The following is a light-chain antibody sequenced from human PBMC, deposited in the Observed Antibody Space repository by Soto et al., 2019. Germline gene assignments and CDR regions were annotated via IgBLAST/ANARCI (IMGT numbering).Light chain of an antibody. CDR3: QQYNNWPLT. CDR2: GAS. Sequence: VLTKSTGSLCLSQGERTALSCRASQSISRYLAWYQQKPGQGPRLLIYGASSRATGTPDRFSGSGSGTEITLTISSLQSEDFAVYYCQQYNNWPLTFGQGTKVDIK. J-gene: IGKJ1*01. CDR1: QSISRY. V-gene: IGKV3D-15*01.